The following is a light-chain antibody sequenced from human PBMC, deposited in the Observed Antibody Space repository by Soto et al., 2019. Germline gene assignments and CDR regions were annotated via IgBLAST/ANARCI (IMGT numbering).Light chain of an antibody. CDR3: CSYAGSSTLM. J-gene: IGLJ3*02. CDR2: DVS. V-gene: IGLV2-23*02. CDR1: NSDVGAYTF. Sequence: QSALTQPASVSGSPGQSITISCTGTNSDVGAYTFVSWYQQHPGKAPQVVIYDVSERPSGISSRFSGSKSGTTASLTISGLQAEDEADYYCCSYAGSSTLMFGGGTKLTVL.